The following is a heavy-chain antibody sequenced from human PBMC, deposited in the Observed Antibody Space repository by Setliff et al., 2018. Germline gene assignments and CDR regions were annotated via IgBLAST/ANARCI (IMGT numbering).Heavy chain of an antibody. Sequence: GGSLRLSCAASGFSFSGSAVYWARQASVKGLEWIGRIRGRTDNYATAYAASVRGRFTISRDDSKNTAYLQMNSLKTEDTAVYYCTFARDGYDVFDIWGQGTMVTVSS. CDR3: TFARDGYDVFDI. V-gene: IGHV3-73*01. CDR1: GFSFSGSA. J-gene: IGHJ3*02. CDR2: IRGRTDNYAT. D-gene: IGHD5-18*01.